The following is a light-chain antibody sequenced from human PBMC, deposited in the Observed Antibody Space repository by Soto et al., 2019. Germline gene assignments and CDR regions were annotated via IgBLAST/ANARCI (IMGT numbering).Light chain of an antibody. V-gene: IGKV1-27*01. CDR3: QKYNGAPFT. J-gene: IGKJ3*01. CDR2: AAS. CDR1: QGIANY. Sequence: DIQMTQSPSSLSASVGDRVTITCRSSQGIANYLAWYQQKPGKVPKLLIYAASTLEPGVPSRFSGSGVGTDFTLSISSLQPEDFATYYCQKYNGAPFTFAPGTKVDIK.